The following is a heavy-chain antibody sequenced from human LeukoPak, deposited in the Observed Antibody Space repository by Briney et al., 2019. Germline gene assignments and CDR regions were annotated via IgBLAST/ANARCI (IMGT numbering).Heavy chain of an antibody. J-gene: IGHJ3*01. Sequence: SETLSLTCSVSGGSVTSHQYYWSWIRQPAGKGLEWLGRISASVSADYNPSLKSRVTISLDTSKNQFSLEVRSVTTADTAVYYCARVRDGFPLAFDVWGQGTMVTVSS. CDR3: ARVRDGFPLAFDV. CDR2: ISASVSA. CDR1: GGSVTSHQYY. V-gene: IGHV4-61*10. D-gene: IGHD5-24*01.